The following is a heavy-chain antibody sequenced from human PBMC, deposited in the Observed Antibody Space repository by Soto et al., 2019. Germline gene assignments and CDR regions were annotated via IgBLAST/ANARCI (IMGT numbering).Heavy chain of an antibody. V-gene: IGHV3-30-3*01. CDR2: LSYDGSNK. D-gene: IGHD3-22*01. Sequence: QVQLVESGGGVVQPGRSLRLSCAASGFTFSSYAMHWVRQAPGKGLEWVAVLSYDGSNKYYADSVKGRFTISRDNSKNTLYLQMNSLRAEDTAVYYCARRRGIVVVSNDAFDIWGQGTMVTVSS. J-gene: IGHJ3*02. CDR1: GFTFSSYA. CDR3: ARRRGIVVVSNDAFDI.